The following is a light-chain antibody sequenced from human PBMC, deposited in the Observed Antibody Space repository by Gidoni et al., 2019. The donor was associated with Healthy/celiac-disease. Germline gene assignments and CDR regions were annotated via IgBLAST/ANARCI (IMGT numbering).Light chain of an antibody. J-gene: IGKJ3*01. CDR1: QSISSY. CDR3: QQSYSPPFT. V-gene: IGKV1-39*01. CDR2: AAS. Sequence: DIQMTQSPSSLSASVGDRVTITCRASQSISSYLNWYQQKPGKAPQLLTDAASSLQSGVPSTFSASGSRTDFTLTISSLPPEDFASYYCQQSYSPPFTFGPGTKVDIK.